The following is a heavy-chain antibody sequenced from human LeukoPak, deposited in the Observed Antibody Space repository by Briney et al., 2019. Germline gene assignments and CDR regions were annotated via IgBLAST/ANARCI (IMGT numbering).Heavy chain of an antibody. CDR1: GFTFRSYW. CDR3: ARSGASYGPSDY. V-gene: IGHV3-74*01. D-gene: IGHD5-18*01. Sequence: GGSLRLSCAASGFTFRSYWMHWVRQAPGKGLVWVSRINSDGSSTSYADSVKGRFTISRDNAKNTLYLQMNSLRAEDTAVYYCARSGASYGPSDYWGQGTLVTVSS. CDR2: INSDGSST. J-gene: IGHJ4*02.